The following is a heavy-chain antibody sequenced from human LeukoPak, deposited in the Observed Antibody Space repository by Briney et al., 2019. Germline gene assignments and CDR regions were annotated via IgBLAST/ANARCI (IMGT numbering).Heavy chain of an antibody. D-gene: IGHD1-26*01. V-gene: IGHV1-46*01. Sequence: GASVKVSCKASGYTFTSYLMHWVRQAPGQGLEWMEIIDPSGVTTSYAQRFQGRVTMTRDTSTSTVYMELSSLRSEDTAVYYCARALGREDNYYYYGMDVWGQGTTVTVSS. CDR1: GYTFTSYL. J-gene: IGHJ6*02. CDR3: ARALGREDNYYYYGMDV. CDR2: IDPSGVTT.